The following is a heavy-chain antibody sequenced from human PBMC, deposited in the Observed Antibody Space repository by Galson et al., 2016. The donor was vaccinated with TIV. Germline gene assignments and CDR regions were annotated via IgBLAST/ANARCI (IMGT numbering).Heavy chain of an antibody. Sequence: SVKVSCKASGGVFNNWAIVWVRQAPGQGLEWMGGIIPLSGATYTEKYQGRLTVTATYMELSGLRLDDTAVYYCARGGHYALDVWGQGTSVVVSS. CDR2: IIPLSGA. D-gene: IGHD3-16*01. V-gene: IGHV1-69*13. J-gene: IGHJ6*02. CDR1: GGVFNNWA. CDR3: ARGGHYALDV.